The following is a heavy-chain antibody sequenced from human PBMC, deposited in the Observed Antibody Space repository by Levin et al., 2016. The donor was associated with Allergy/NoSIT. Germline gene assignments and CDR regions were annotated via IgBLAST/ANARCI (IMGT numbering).Heavy chain of an antibody. D-gene: IGHD6-25*01. CDR3: ARGIAARPYFDY. V-gene: IGHV3-7*04. CDR2: IKQDGSEK. Sequence: WIRQPPGKGLEWVANIKQDGSEKYYVDSVKGRFTISRDNAKNSLYLQMNSLRAEDTAVYYCARGIAARPYFDYWGQGTLVTVSS. J-gene: IGHJ4*02.